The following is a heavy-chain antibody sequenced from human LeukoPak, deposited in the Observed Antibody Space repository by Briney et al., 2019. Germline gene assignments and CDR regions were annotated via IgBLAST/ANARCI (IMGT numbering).Heavy chain of an antibody. CDR2: TSNDGNNK. J-gene: IGHJ4*02. CDR3: ARGLAYNYDSSAYFLDY. D-gene: IGHD3-22*01. Sequence: GGSLRLSCAASGFTFSRYAMHWVRQAPGKGLEWVAVTSNDGNNKYYGDSVKGRFTISRDNSKNTLYLQMNSLRAEDTAVYYCARGLAYNYDSSAYFLDYWGQGTLVTVSS. CDR1: GFTFSRYA. V-gene: IGHV3-30*04.